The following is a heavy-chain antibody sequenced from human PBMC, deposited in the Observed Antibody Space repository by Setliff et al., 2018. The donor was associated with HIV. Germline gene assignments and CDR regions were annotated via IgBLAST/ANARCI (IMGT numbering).Heavy chain of an antibody. CDR1: GYTFTSYG. Sequence: RASVKVSCKASGYTFTSYGISWVRQAPGQGLEWMGWISAYNGNTNYAQKLQGRVTMTTDTSTSTAYMELRSLRSDDTAVYHCAKIAQPDYYDSSGYYPRGAFDIWGQGTMVTVS. V-gene: IGHV1-18*01. D-gene: IGHD3-22*01. CDR2: ISAYNGNT. J-gene: IGHJ3*02. CDR3: AKIAQPDYYDSSGYYPRGAFDI.